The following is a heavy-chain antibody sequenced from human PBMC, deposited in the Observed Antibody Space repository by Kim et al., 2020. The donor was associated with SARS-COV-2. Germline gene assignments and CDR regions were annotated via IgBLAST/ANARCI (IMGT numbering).Heavy chain of an antibody. J-gene: IGHJ4*02. CDR1: GYTFTSYA. CDR2: INAGNGNT. CDR3: ARATLPAVAGYAFDY. D-gene: IGHD6-19*01. V-gene: IGHV1-3*01. Sequence: ASVKVSCKASGYTFTSYAMHWVRQAPGQRLEWMGWINAGNGNTKYSQKFQGRVTITRDTSASTAYMELSSLRSEDTAVYYCARATLPAVAGYAFDYWGQGTLVTVSS.